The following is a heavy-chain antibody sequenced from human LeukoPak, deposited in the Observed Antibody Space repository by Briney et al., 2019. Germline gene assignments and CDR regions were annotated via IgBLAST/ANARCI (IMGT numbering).Heavy chain of an antibody. CDR2: INPNSAGT. V-gene: IGHV1-2*02. CDR1: GYTFTGYV. Sequence: ASVKVSCKASGYTFTGYVMNGVGQAAGQGRGGMGCINPNSAGTNYAQKFQGRVTMTRDTSISTAYIELSRLRSDDTAVYYWARTRYVGELFDYWGQGTLVTVSS. D-gene: IGHD3-16*01. CDR3: ARTRYVGELFDY. J-gene: IGHJ4*02.